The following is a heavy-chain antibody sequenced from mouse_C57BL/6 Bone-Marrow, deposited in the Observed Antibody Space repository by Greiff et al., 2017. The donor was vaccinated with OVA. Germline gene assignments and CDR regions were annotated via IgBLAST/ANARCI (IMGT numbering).Heavy chain of an antibody. Sequence: QVQLQQSGTELVKPGASVKLSCKASGYTFTSYWMHWVKQRPGQGLEWIGNINPSNGGTNYNEKFKSKATLTVDKSSSTAYMQLSSLTSEDSAVYYCARWMWDGYYGYAMDYWGQGTSVTVSS. CDR2: INPSNGGT. D-gene: IGHD2-3*01. V-gene: IGHV1-53*01. J-gene: IGHJ4*01. CDR3: ARWMWDGYYGYAMDY. CDR1: GYTFTSYW.